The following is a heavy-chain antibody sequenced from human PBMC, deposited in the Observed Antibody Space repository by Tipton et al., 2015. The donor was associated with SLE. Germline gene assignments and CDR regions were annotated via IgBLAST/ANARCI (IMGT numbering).Heavy chain of an antibody. CDR3: AREMVGATLDY. CDR2: INHSGST. V-gene: IGHV4-38-2*02. J-gene: IGHJ4*02. D-gene: IGHD1-26*01. CDR1: GYSISSGYY. Sequence: TLSLTCAVSGYSISSGYYWGWIRQPPGKGLEWIGEINHSGSTNYNPSLKSRVTMSVDTSKNQFSLKLSSVTAADTAVYYCAREMVGATLDYWGQGTLVTVSS.